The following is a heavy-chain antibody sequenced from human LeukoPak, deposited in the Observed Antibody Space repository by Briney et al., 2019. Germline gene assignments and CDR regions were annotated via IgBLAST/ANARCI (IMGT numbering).Heavy chain of an antibody. V-gene: IGHV4-34*01. J-gene: IGHJ5*02. CDR2: INHSGNT. CDR1: GGSFSGYY. Sequence: SETLPLTCAVYGGSFSGYYWSWIRQPPGKGLEWIGGINHSGNTNHNPSLKSRVIISVDTSKNHFSLKMRFVTAADTAVYYCARGRSVGWFDPWGQGTLVTVSS. CDR3: ARGRSVGWFDP. D-gene: IGHD3-3*01.